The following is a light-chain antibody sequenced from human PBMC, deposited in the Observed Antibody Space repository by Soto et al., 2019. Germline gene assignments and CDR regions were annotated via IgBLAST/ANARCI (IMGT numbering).Light chain of an antibody. Sequence: DIQMTQSPSTLSASVGDRVTITCRASQSISTWLAWYPQKPGKAPKLLIYDASSLQSGVPSRFSGSRAGTEFTLSISSLQPDDFATYYCQQYESHSSSTFGQGTKLESK. V-gene: IGKV1-5*01. CDR1: QSISTW. J-gene: IGKJ2*01. CDR3: QQYESHSSST. CDR2: DAS.